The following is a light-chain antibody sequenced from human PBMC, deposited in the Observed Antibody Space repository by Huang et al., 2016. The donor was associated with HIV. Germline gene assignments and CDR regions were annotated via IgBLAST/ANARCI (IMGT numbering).Light chain of an antibody. V-gene: IGKV1-39*01. Sequence: DIQMTQSPSSLSASIGDRVTITCRASQHINDYLNWYHHKPGEAPRLLIDAASILQSGVPSRFSGGGSGTDFTLTISSLQPEDFGTYYWQQSDSGQHFTFGPGTKVDFK. J-gene: IGKJ3*01. CDR1: QHINDY. CDR2: AAS. CDR3: QQSDSGQHFT.